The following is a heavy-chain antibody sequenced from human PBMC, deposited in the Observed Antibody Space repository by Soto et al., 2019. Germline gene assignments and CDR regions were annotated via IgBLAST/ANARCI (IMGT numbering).Heavy chain of an antibody. Sequence: QLELVESGGGLVKPGGSLRLSCAASTFSFSDYYMSWIRQAPGKGLEWLSYISSSSAYTDYADSVKGRFTISRDNAKNSLYLQMNSLRAEDTAIYCCASSVNSWEPLNRWGQGTLVTVSS. V-gene: IGHV3-11*05. D-gene: IGHD1-1*01. CDR3: ASSVNSWEPLNR. CDR2: ISSSSAYT. CDR1: TFSFSDYY. J-gene: IGHJ4*02.